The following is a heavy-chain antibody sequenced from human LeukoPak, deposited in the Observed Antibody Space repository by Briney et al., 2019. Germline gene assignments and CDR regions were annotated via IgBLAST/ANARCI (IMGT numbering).Heavy chain of an antibody. CDR1: GFTFSSYS. D-gene: IGHD3-3*01. J-gene: IGHJ4*02. CDR3: ARDSNVLRFLEWSSSYDY. Sequence: GGSLRLSCAASGFTFSSYSMNWVRQAPGKGLEWVSYISSSSTIYYADSVKGRFTISRDNAKNSLYLQMNSLRAEDTAVYYCARDSNVLRFLEWSSSYDYWGQGTLVTVSS. CDR2: ISSSSTI. V-gene: IGHV3-48*01.